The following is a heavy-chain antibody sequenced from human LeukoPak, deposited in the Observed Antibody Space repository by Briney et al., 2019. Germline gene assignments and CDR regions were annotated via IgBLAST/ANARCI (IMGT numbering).Heavy chain of an antibody. CDR2: ISYDGSDK. J-gene: IGHJ4*02. CDR1: GFTFSSYG. D-gene: IGHD5-12*01. CDR3: VKDRHGYEWLRLGGFDY. Sequence: AGGSLRLSCAASGFTFSSYGLHWVRQAPGKGLEWVAVISYDGSDKFYADSVKGRFTISRDNSKNTLYLQMSSLRAEDTAVYYCVKDRHGYEWLRLGGFDYWGQGTLVTVSS. V-gene: IGHV3-30*18.